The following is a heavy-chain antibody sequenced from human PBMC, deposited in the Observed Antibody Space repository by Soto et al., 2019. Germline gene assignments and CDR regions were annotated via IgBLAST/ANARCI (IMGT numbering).Heavy chain of an antibody. V-gene: IGHV3-48*03. CDR3: ARDVSSSSYFDY. CDR2: ISSSGSTI. Sequence: GGSLRLSCAASGFTFSSYEMNWVRQAPGKGLEWVSYISSSGSTIYYADSVKGRFTISRDNAKNSLYLQMNSLRAEDTAVYYCARDVSSSSYFDYWGQGTLVTVSS. D-gene: IGHD6-6*01. CDR1: GFTFSSYE. J-gene: IGHJ4*02.